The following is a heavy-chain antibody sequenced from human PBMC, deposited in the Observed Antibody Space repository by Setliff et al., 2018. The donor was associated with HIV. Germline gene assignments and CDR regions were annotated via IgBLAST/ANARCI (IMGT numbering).Heavy chain of an antibody. J-gene: IGHJ6*02. Sequence: GESLKISCAASGFTFSSFWMSWVRQAPGKGLEWVANINQVESEKYYVDSVKGRFTISRDNAKNSLYLQMNSLGVEDTAIYFCVRGKRYAYTSGGLDVWGQGTTVT. CDR2: INQVESEK. CDR1: GFTFSSFW. CDR3: VRGKRYAYTSGGLDV. V-gene: IGHV3-7*01. D-gene: IGHD3-16*01.